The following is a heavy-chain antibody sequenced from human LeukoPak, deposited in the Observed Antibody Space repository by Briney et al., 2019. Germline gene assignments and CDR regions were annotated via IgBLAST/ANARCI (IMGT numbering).Heavy chain of an antibody. V-gene: IGHV1-2*04. D-gene: IGHD3-10*01. Sequence: GASVKVSCKASGYTFTGYYMHWVRQAPGQGLEWMGWINPNSGGTNYAQKFQSWVTMTRDTSISTAYMELSRLRSDDTAVYYCARDPMVRGVIPTSLYYYYGMDVWGQGTTVTVSS. CDR3: ARDPMVRGVIPTSLYYYYGMDV. J-gene: IGHJ6*02. CDR2: INPNSGGT. CDR1: GYTFTGYY.